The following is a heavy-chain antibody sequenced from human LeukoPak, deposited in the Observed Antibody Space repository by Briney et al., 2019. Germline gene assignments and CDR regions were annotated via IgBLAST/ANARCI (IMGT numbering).Heavy chain of an antibody. CDR1: GGSISSLY. CDR3: ARRNDFGI. CDR2: VYYSGNT. V-gene: IGHV4-59*08. Sequence: SETLSLTCSVSGGSISSLYWSWIRQPPGKGLEWIGYVYYSGNTNYNPSLKSRVTISIDTSKNQFSLKLRSVTAADTAVYYCARRNDFGIWGQGTMVTVSS. J-gene: IGHJ3*02.